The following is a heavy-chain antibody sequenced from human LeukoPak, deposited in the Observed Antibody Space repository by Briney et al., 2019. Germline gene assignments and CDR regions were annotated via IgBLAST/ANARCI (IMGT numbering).Heavy chain of an antibody. CDR1: GGPIRGYH. Sequence: SETLSLTCTVSGGPIRGYHWTWIRQAPGKGLEWMGHIYHTGTTSQNPPLHSRLTISVDTPKNQFSLRLSTVTAADTAMYYCARDFAFDLWGQGTMVTVSS. V-gene: IGHV4-59*01. J-gene: IGHJ3*01. CDR3: ARDFAFDL. CDR2: IYHTGTT.